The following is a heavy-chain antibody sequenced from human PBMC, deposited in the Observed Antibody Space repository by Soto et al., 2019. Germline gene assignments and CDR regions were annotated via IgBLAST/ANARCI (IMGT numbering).Heavy chain of an antibody. CDR3: ARDYSWGCYDILTAYPGV. J-gene: IGHJ3*01. Sequence: QVQLVESGGGLVKPGGSLRLSCAASGFTFSDYYMSWIRQAPGKGLEWVSYISSSGSTMYYADSVKGRFTISRDNAKNSLSLQMNSLRAEDTAVYYCARDYSWGCYDILTAYPGVWGQGTVVTVSS. CDR1: GFTFSDYY. D-gene: IGHD3-9*01. V-gene: IGHV3-11*01. CDR2: ISSSGSTM.